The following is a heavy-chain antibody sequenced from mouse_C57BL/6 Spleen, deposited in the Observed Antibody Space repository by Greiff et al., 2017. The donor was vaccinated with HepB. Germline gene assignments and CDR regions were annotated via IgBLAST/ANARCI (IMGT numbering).Heavy chain of an antibody. CDR2: ISDGGSYT. Sequence: EVNVVESGGGLVKPGGSLKLSCAASGFTFSSYAMSWVRQTPEKRLEWVATISDGGSYTYYPDNVKGRFTISRDNAKNNLYLQMSHLKSEDTAMYYCARGSTMIIRGYFDVWGTGTTVTVSS. D-gene: IGHD2-4*01. V-gene: IGHV5-4*03. J-gene: IGHJ1*03. CDR3: ARGSTMIIRGYFDV. CDR1: GFTFSSYA.